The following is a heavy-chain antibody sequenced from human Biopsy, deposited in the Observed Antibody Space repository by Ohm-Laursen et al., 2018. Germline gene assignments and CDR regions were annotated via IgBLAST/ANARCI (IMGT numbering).Heavy chain of an antibody. Sequence: SSVKVSCKAPGGTLSNYGVNWVRQAPGQGLEWLGRNIPILGTGNYAQKFQDRVTVAADTSTSTATMELRSLRSDDTAMYYCATKLTGYFHHWGQGTLVIVSS. CDR2: NIPILGTG. CDR3: ATKLTGYFHH. CDR1: GGTLSNYG. V-gene: IGHV1-69*06. J-gene: IGHJ1*01. D-gene: IGHD3-9*01.